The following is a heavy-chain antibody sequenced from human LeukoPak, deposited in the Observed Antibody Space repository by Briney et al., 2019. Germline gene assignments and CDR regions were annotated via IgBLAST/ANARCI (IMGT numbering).Heavy chain of an antibody. CDR3: ARGGTGWYFDY. Sequence: PGGSLRLSCAASGFXVSSNYISWVRQAPGKGREWVSVIYSGGSTYYADSVKGRFTISRHNSKNTLYLQMNSLRAEDTAVYYCARGGTGWYFDYWGQGTLVTVSS. V-gene: IGHV3-53*04. D-gene: IGHD2-2*01. CDR1: GFXVSSNY. CDR2: IYSGGST. J-gene: IGHJ4*02.